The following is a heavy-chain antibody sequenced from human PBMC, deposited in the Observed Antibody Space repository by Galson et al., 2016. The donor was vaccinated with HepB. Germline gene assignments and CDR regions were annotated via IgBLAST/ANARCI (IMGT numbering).Heavy chain of an antibody. CDR2: ISASDGGT. CDR3: ARPNVVSCKRTICYRFDY. CDR1: GFTFNSYA. V-gene: IGHV3-23*01. Sequence: SLRLSCAASGFTFNSYALSWVRQSAGKGLEWVAAISASDGGTYHADSVRGRFTISRDTSKGTLYLQMNSLRAEDTAIYYCARPNVVSCKRTICYRFDYWGPGTVVTVSS. J-gene: IGHJ4*02. D-gene: IGHD2-2*01.